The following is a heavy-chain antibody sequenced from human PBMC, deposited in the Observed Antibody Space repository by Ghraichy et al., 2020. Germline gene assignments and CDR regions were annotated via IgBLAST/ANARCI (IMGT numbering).Heavy chain of an antibody. CDR2: ISSTSSTI. CDR1: GFTFSGYN. Sequence: GGSLNISCAASGFTFSGYNMNWVRQAPGKGLEWVSHISSTSSTIYYSDSVRGRFTISRDNAKNSMYLQMNSLRDEDTAVYYCAREVKDDSSGYYYPYYYYMDVWGKGTTVTVSS. CDR3: AREVKDDSSGYYYPYYYYMDV. D-gene: IGHD3-22*01. V-gene: IGHV3-48*02. J-gene: IGHJ6*03.